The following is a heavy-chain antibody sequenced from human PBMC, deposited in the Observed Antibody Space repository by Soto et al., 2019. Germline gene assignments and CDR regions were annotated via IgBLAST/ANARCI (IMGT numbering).Heavy chain of an antibody. D-gene: IGHD6-6*01. CDR1: GYTFTSYY. Sequence: QVQLVQSGAEVKKPGASVKVSCKASGYTFTSYYMHWVRQAPGQGLEWMGIINPSGGSTSYAQKCQGRVIMTRDRATSTVDMERRSLRYEDTAVYYCARDELGYRSSGLYHHWGQGTLVTVSS. J-gene: IGHJ5*02. CDR2: INPSGGST. CDR3: ARDELGYRSSGLYHH. V-gene: IGHV1-46*03.